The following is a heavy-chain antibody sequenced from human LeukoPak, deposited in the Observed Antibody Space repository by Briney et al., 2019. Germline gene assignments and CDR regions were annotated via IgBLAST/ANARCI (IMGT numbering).Heavy chain of an antibody. CDR3: AREGSWKGNDY. CDR2: ISYDGTNK. Sequence: PGGSLRLSCAASGFIFSSYDMHWVRQAPGKGLEWVAVISYDGTNKYYADSVKGRFTISRDNAKNTLYLQMNSLRAEDTGVYYCAREGSWKGNDYWGQGALVTVSS. J-gene: IGHJ4*02. V-gene: IGHV3-30*03. CDR1: GFIFSSYD. D-gene: IGHD6-13*01.